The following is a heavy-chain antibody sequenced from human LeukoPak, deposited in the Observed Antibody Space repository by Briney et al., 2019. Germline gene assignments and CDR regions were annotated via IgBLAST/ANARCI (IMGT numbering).Heavy chain of an antibody. CDR2: IYYSGST. V-gene: IGHV4-59*01. CDR3: ARSSSTGSYWADY. CDR1: GGSISTYY. D-gene: IGHD1-26*01. Sequence: KASETLSLTRTVSGGSISTYYWSWIRQPPGKGLEWIGYIYYSGSTNYNPSLKSRVTISVDTSKNQFSLKLSSVTAADTAVYYCARSSSTGSYWADYWGQGTLVTVSS. J-gene: IGHJ4*02.